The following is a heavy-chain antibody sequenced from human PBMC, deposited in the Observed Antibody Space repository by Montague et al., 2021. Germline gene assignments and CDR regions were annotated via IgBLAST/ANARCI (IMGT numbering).Heavy chain of an antibody. V-gene: IGHV3-30-3*01. CDR3: ARSLTSGLLAEYFQH. J-gene: IGHJ1*01. CDR2: ISYDGSNK. D-gene: IGHD6-19*01. CDR1: GFTFSSYA. Sequence: SLRLSCAASGFTFSSYAMHWVRQAPGKGLEWVAVISYDGSNKYYADSVKGRFTISRDNSKNTLCLQMNSLRAEDTAVYYCARSLTSGLLAEYFQHWGQGTLVTVSS.